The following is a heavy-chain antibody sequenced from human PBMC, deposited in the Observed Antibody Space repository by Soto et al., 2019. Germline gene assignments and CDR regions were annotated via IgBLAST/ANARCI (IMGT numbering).Heavy chain of an antibody. D-gene: IGHD3-22*01. CDR1: GGTFSDYG. CDR3: ARGWDHYDSSGLLTWFDP. Sequence: QVQLVQSGAEVKKPGSSVKVSCKASGGTFSDYGISWVRQAPGQGPERMGGLIPIFGTSNYAQKFQGRVTITADESTSTAYMELSSLTSEDTAVYYCARGWDHYDSSGLLTWFDPWGQGTLVTVSS. J-gene: IGHJ5*02. CDR2: LIPIFGTS. V-gene: IGHV1-69*01.